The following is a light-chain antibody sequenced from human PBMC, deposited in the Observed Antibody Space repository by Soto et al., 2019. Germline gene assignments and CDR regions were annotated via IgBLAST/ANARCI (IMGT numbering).Light chain of an antibody. J-gene: IGKJ2*01. CDR3: QQTFGVSHD. CDR2: AAS. CDR1: QTINRT. Sequence: DIQMTQSPSSLSASIGDRVTFNCRASQTINRTLNWYQQKLGQGPKLLIYAASILQSGVPARFSGAGFGTNFTLTISSLQPEDFATYYCQQTFGVSHDFGPGTRLEIK. V-gene: IGKV1-39*01.